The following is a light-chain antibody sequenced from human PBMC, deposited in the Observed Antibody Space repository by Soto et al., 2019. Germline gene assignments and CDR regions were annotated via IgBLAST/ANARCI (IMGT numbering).Light chain of an antibody. J-gene: IGLJ1*01. Sequence: QSALTQPASVSGSPGQSITISCIGTSSDVGGYNYVAWYQQHPGKAPKLMIYEVSNRPSGVSNRFSGSKSGNTASLTISGLQAEDEADYYCSSYTSSSTLYVFGTGTKVAGL. V-gene: IGLV2-14*01. CDR3: SSYTSSSTLYV. CDR2: EVS. CDR1: SSDVGGYNY.